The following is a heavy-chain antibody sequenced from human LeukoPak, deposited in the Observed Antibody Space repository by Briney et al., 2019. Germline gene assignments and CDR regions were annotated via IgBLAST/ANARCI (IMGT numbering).Heavy chain of an antibody. V-gene: IGHV4-59*08. CDR2: IYYSGST. Sequence: SETLSLTCTVSGGSISSYYWSWIRQPPGKGLEWIGYIYYSGSTNYNPSLKSRVTISVDTSKNQFSLKLSSVTAADTAVYYCARPPDYGDFIYDAFDIWGQGTMVTVSS. CDR1: GGSISSYY. J-gene: IGHJ3*02. D-gene: IGHD4-17*01. CDR3: ARPPDYGDFIYDAFDI.